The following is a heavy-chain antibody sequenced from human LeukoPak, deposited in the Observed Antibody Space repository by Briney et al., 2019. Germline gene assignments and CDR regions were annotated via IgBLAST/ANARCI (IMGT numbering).Heavy chain of an antibody. CDR1: GYSISSGYY. J-gene: IGHJ3*02. Sequence: SETLSLTCTVSGYSISSGYYWGWIRQPPGKGLEWIGTVSHSGTTNYNPSLKSRVTISIDTSKNQFSLKLSSVTAADTAVYYCAGAYCGGDCYSGRAFDIWGQGTMVTVSS. CDR2: VSHSGTT. V-gene: IGHV4-38-2*02. D-gene: IGHD2-21*02. CDR3: AGAYCGGDCYSGRAFDI.